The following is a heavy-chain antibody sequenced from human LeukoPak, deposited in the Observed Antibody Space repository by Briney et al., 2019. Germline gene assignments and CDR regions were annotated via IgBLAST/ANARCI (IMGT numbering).Heavy chain of an antibody. CDR3: ATPSYDYDSSAYWLGRFDN. D-gene: IGHD3-22*01. V-gene: IGHV1-69*13. CDR1: GATFSNYV. J-gene: IGHJ4*02. Sequence: GASVKVSCKASGATFSNYVINWVRQAPGQGLEWMGGFTPIFGTTNYAQKFRGRLTITADDSTSTAYLELSSLRSEDTAIYYRATPSYDYDSSAYWLGRFDNWGQGTLVTVSS. CDR2: FTPIFGTT.